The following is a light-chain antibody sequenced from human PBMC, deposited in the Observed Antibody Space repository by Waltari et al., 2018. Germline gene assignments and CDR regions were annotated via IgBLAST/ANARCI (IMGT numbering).Light chain of an antibody. CDR2: DVT. CDR1: SSDVGGYNF. Sequence: QSALTQPASVSGSPGQSTTISCTGTSSDVGGYNFVFWYQQHPGKVPKLIIYDVTNRPSGVSNRFSGSKSGNTASLTISGLQAEDEADYYCSSYTTSSTYVFGTGTKVTVL. CDR3: SSYTTSSTYV. V-gene: IGLV2-14*03. J-gene: IGLJ1*01.